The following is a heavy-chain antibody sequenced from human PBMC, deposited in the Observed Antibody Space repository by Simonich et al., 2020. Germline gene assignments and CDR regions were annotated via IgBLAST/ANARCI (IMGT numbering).Heavy chain of an antibody. J-gene: IGHJ2*01. CDR2: INPNSGGT. Sequence: QVQRVQSGAEGKKPGASVKVACKASGDNFTGDYMHGVRQAPGQGLEVMVWINPNSGGTNDAQKFQGRVTMTRDTSISTAYMELSRLRSDDTAVYYCARDSYSSWYFDLWGRGTLVTVSS. D-gene: IGHD6-13*01. V-gene: IGHV1-2*02. CDR3: ARDSYSSWYFDL. CDR1: GDNFTGDY.